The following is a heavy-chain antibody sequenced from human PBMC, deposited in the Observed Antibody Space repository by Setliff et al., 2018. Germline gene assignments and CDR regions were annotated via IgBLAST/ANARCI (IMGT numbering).Heavy chain of an antibody. Sequence: LSLTCTVSGDSISSRPFYWGWFRQPAGKGLEWIGHINRRGSTNFSPSLKSRVTISLDTSKNQFSLNLTSVTAADTAVYYCARVSGFLYMDVWGKGTTVTVSS. V-gene: IGHV4-61*09. CDR2: INRRGST. J-gene: IGHJ6*03. D-gene: IGHD3-3*01. CDR3: ARVSGFLYMDV. CDR1: GDSISSRPFY.